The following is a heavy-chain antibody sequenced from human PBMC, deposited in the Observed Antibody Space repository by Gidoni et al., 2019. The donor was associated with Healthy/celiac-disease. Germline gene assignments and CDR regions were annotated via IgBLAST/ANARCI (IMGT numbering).Heavy chain of an antibody. D-gene: IGHD2-15*01. Sequence: QVQLVESGGGVVQPGRSLRLSCAASGFTFSSYAMHWVRQAPGKGLEWVAVISYDGSNKYYADSVKGRFTISRDNSKNTLYLQMNSLRAEDTAVYYCAREEGVVTFRVAFDIWGQGTMVTVSS. CDR1: GFTFSSYA. J-gene: IGHJ3*02. CDR3: AREEGVVTFRVAFDI. V-gene: IGHV3-30-3*01. CDR2: ISYDGSNK.